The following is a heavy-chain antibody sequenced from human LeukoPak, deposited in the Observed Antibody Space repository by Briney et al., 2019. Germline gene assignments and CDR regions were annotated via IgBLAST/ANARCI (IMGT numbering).Heavy chain of an antibody. CDR3: ARGVSAYTAMAKGYYMDV. CDR2: ILNDGSQE. V-gene: IGHV3-33*01. D-gene: IGHD5-18*01. J-gene: IGHJ6*03. Sequence: SGGSLRLSCAASGFTFSSYGMHWVRQAPGKGLEWVAVILNDGSQEKYADSVKGRFTISRDNAKNSLYLQMNSLRAEDTALYYCARGVSAYTAMAKGYYMDVWGKGTTVTVSS. CDR1: GFTFSSYG.